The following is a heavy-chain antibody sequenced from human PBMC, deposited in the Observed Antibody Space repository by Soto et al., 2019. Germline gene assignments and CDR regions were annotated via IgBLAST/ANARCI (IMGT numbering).Heavy chain of an antibody. D-gene: IGHD2-15*01. V-gene: IGHV4-31*03. CDR2: IYYSGST. Sequence: QVQLQESGPGLVKPSQTLSLTCPVSGGSISSGGDYWSWIRQHPGKGLEWIGYIYYSGSTDYNPSLKSRVTLSVDTSKNHFSLKLSSVTAADTAVYYCARSTPYYFYGMDVWGQVTTVTVSS. CDR3: ARSTPYYFYGMDV. CDR1: GGSISSGGDY. J-gene: IGHJ6*02.